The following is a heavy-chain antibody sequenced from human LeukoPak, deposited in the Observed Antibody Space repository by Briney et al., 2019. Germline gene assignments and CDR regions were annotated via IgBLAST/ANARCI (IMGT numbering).Heavy chain of an antibody. Sequence: GQSLRLSCTTSGFAFDDFAMSWVRQPAGKGPEWVGFIRRRAYGGAAEYAASVKGRFIISRDDSKGIAYLQMNSLKTEDTAVYYCSRNGLVDFDYWGQGSRVIVSP. J-gene: IGHJ4*02. V-gene: IGHV3-49*04. CDR1: GFAFDDFA. CDR2: IRRRAYGGAA. CDR3: SRNGLVDFDY.